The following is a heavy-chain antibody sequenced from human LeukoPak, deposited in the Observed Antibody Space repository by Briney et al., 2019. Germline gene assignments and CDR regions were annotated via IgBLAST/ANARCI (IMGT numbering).Heavy chain of an antibody. CDR1: GFTFTNYA. Sequence: VGSLRLSCAASGFTFTNYAIHWVRQAPGKGLERVAVLSYDGSDKYFAASVKGRFTISRDNSRNTLYLQMNSLRAEDTAVYYCARDRGGYRPRGMDVWGQGTTVTVSS. CDR2: LSYDGSDK. CDR3: ARDRGGYRPRGMDV. J-gene: IGHJ6*02. D-gene: IGHD5-24*01. V-gene: IGHV3-30*04.